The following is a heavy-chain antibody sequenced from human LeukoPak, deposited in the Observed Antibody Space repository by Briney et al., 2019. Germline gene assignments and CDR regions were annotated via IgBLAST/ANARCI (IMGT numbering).Heavy chain of an antibody. D-gene: IGHD3-22*01. CDR3: ARLKDGSGFAAY. CDR2: INHSGNT. CDR1: GGSFSGYY. J-gene: IGHJ4*02. Sequence: SETLSLTCAVYGGSFSGYYWTWIRQPPGKGLEWIGEINHSGNTNYNPSLKSRVAISVDTSKNQFSLKLSSVIAADTAMYYCARLKDGSGFAAYWGQGTQVTVSS. V-gene: IGHV4-34*01.